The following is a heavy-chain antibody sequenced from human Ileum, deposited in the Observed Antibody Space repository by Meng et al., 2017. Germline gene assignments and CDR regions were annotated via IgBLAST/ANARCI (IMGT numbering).Heavy chain of an antibody. CDR1: GFTFKFYG. CDR3: ATDGPDHDIDN. J-gene: IGHJ4*02. Sequence: VQLEESGGAVVQPGRSLRLSCAASGFTFKFYGMHWFRQAPGKGLEWVAFIHNDENAPFYADAVKGRFTISRDNSKNTLYLQLNSLRAEDTAVYYCATDGPDHDIDNWGRGTLVTVSS. CDR2: IHNDENAP. V-gene: IGHV3-30*02. D-gene: IGHD1-1*01.